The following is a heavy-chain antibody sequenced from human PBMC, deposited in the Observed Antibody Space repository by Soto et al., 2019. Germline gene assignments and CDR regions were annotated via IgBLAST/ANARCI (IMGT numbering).Heavy chain of an antibody. D-gene: IGHD3-22*01. Sequence: QVQLVQSGAEVKKPGASVKVSCKASGYTFTSYYMHWVRQAPGQGLEWMGIINPSGGSTSYAQKFQGRVNMTMDTSTRTVYMERSCLRSEDTAVYYCARHNGNYYDSSGYYAYWGQGTLVTVSS. CDR1: GYTFTSYY. J-gene: IGHJ4*02. V-gene: IGHV1-46*01. CDR2: INPSGGST. CDR3: ARHNGNYYDSSGYYAY.